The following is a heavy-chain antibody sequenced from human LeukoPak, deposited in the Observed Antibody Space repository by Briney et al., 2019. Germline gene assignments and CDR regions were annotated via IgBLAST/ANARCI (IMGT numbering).Heavy chain of an antibody. D-gene: IGHD2-8*01. V-gene: IGHV4-34*01. J-gene: IGHJ4*02. Sequence: SETLSLTCAVYGGSFSGYYWSWIRQPPGKGLEWIGEIYHSGSTNYSPSLKNRVTISADTSKNQVSLKLSSVTAADTAVYYCARVVCSNGVCYSNFDSWGQGTLVTVSS. CDR2: IYHSGST. CDR1: GGSFSGYY. CDR3: ARVVCSNGVCYSNFDS.